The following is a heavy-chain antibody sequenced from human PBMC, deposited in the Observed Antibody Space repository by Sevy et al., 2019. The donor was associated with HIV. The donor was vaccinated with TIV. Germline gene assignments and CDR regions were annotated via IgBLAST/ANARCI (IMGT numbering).Heavy chain of an antibody. CDR1: GFTFSSYS. J-gene: IGHJ4*02. CDR3: ARDSVTDGIRPYGIVGATPRY. Sequence: GGSLRLSCAASGFTFSSYSMNRVRQAPGKGLEWVSYISSSSSTIYYADSVKGRFTISRDNAKNSLYLQMNSLRDEDTAVYYCARDSVTDGIRPYGIVGATPRYWGQGTLVTVSS. D-gene: IGHD1-26*01. CDR2: ISSSSSTI. V-gene: IGHV3-48*02.